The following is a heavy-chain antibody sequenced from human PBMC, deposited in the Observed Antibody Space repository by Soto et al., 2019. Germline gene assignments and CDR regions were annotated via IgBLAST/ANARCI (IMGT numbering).Heavy chain of an antibody. Sequence: EVQLWESGGGLVQPGGSLRLSCAVSGFTFSRHVMSWVRQAPGKGLEWVSAISGTGGTYYADSVKGRFTLSRDNSKNALYLQMNNLRDEDTAVYYCAKDRRGAYCSGGICYSPDYWGQGTLVIVSS. J-gene: IGHJ4*02. D-gene: IGHD2-15*01. CDR3: AKDRRGAYCSGGICYSPDY. CDR1: GFTFSRHV. V-gene: IGHV3-23*01. CDR2: ISGTGGT.